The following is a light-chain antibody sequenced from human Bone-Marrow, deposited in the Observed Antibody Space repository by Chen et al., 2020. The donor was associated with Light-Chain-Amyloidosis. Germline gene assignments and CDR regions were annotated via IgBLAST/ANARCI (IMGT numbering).Light chain of an antibody. CDR1: KLSSKY. Sequence: SYELTQSTSVSVSPGQTASITCAGDKLSSKYVFWYQQKPGQAPVMVIYQTTKRPSGIPERFSGYNSGNAATLTISGTQAMDEGDYYCQVWGSSIVVFGGGTKLTVL. V-gene: IGLV3-1*01. CDR2: QTT. CDR3: QVWGSSIVV. J-gene: IGLJ3*02.